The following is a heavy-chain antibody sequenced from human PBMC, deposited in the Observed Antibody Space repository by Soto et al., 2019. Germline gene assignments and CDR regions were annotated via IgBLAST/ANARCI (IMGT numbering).Heavy chain of an antibody. D-gene: IGHD3-22*01. Sequence: QVQLQESGPGLVKPSETLSLTCTVSRGSISSGGFYWSWIRQSPGKGLEWIGFIYANGNSYYNPSLKSRANISLDTSKNRFSLKISSVTVADTAVYYCARDGRTSGYYLDYWGQETPVTVSP. CDR2: IYANGNS. V-gene: IGHV4-31*03. CDR1: RGSISSGGFY. CDR3: ARDGRTSGYYLDY. J-gene: IGHJ4*02.